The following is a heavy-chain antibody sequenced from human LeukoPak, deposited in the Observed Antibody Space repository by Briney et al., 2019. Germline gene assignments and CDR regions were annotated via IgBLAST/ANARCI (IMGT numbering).Heavy chain of an antibody. CDR2: FDPEDGET. J-gene: IGHJ4*02. CDR3: ATATDWGESYFDY. Sequence: GASVKVSCKVSGYTLTELSMHWVRQAPGNGLEWMGGFDPEDGETIYAQKFQGRVTMTEDTSTDTAYMELSSLRSEDTAVYYCATATDWGESYFDYWGQGTLVTVSS. V-gene: IGHV1-24*01. CDR1: GYTLTELS. D-gene: IGHD7-27*01.